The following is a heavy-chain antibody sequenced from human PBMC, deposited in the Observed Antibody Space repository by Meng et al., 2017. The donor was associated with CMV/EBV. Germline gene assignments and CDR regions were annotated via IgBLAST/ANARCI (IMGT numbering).Heavy chain of an antibody. CDR3: ARESGSVGDY. J-gene: IGHJ4*02. Sequence: QAQLGQSGAEVNKPGASVMVSSKAVGYTFTSYYMHWVRQAPGQGLEWMGIINPSGGSTSYAQKFQGRVTMTRDTSTSTVYMELSSLRSEDTAVYYCARESGSVGDYWGQGTLVTVSS. D-gene: IGHD1-26*01. CDR2: INPSGGST. CDR1: GYTFTSYY. V-gene: IGHV1-46*01.